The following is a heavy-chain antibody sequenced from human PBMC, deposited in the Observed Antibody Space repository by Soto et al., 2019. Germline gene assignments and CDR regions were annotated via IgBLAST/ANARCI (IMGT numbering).Heavy chain of an antibody. D-gene: IGHD5-18*01. J-gene: IGHJ4*02. CDR1: GFTFSSYA. V-gene: IGHV3-23*01. CDR2: ISGSGGST. Sequence: EVQLLESGGGLVQPGGSLRLSCAASGFTFSSYAMSWVRQAPGKGLEWVSAISGSGGSTYYADSVKGRFTISRDNSKNTLDLQMNSLRAEDTAVYYCAKDGGGKPDTAMANDYWGQGTLVTVSS. CDR3: AKDGGGKPDTAMANDY.